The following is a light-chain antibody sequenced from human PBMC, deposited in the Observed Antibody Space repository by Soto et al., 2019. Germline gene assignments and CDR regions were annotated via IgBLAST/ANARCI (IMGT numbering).Light chain of an antibody. Sequence: DIEMTQSPSSLSASVGDRVTITCRASQSVGTSVHWYQQKPGQAPKLIIHSASSVHSGVPSRFTGSKSGSSFTLTITSLQPEDFAVYYCQQSFSLITFGQGTRLEIK. CDR1: QSVGTS. CDR2: SAS. V-gene: IGKV1-39*01. CDR3: QQSFSLIT. J-gene: IGKJ5*01.